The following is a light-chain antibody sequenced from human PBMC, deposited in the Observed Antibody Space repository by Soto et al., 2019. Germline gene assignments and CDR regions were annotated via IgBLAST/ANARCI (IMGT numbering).Light chain of an antibody. V-gene: IGKV1-5*03. Sequence: DIQMTQSPSTLSASVGDRVTITCRASQSISSWLAWYQQKPGKAPKLLIYKASSLESGVPSRFSGSGSGTEFTLTISSLQPDDVATYYCQQYNSYSWTFGQGPKVDIK. CDR2: KAS. J-gene: IGKJ1*01. CDR3: QQYNSYSWT. CDR1: QSISSW.